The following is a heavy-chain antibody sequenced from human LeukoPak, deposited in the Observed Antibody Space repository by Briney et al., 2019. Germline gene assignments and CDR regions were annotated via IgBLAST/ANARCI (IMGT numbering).Heavy chain of an antibody. J-gene: IGHJ3*02. V-gene: IGHV4-38-2*02. CDR1: GYSITRGSY. D-gene: IGHD3-22*01. Sequence: KPSETLSLTCTVSGYSITRGSYWGWIRPPPGKGLEWIANIYHSGSTYYNPSLKSRVTISVDTSKNQFSLKLSSVTAADTAIYYCARVHVNSGYYFGDAFDIWGQGTMVTVSS. CDR3: ARVHVNSGYYFGDAFDI. CDR2: IYHSGST.